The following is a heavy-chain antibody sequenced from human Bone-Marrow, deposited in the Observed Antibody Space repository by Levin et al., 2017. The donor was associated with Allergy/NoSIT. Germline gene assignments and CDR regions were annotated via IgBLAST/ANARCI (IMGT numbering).Heavy chain of an antibody. D-gene: IGHD1-7*01. CDR2: IKQDGSEI. V-gene: IGHV3-7*01. CDR3: AGDSITGTTFYFDF. Sequence: GGSLRLSCAASGFTFSSYWMSWVRQAPGKGLEWVANIKQDGSEIYYVDSVKGRFTISRDNARNSVYLQMNSLRAEDTAVYYCAGDSITGTTFYFDFWGQGTLVTVSS. J-gene: IGHJ4*02. CDR1: GFTFSSYW.